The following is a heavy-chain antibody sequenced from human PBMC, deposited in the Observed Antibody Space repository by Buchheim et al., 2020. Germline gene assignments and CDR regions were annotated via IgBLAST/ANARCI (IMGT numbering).Heavy chain of an antibody. Sequence: EVQLVESGGGLVQPGGSLRLSCAASGFTFSSYWMSWVRQAPGKGLEWVANIKQDGSEKYYVESVKGRFTISRDNAKNSLYLQMNSLRAEDTAVYYCAKYAKKGGSYYGDYFDYWGQGTL. V-gene: IGHV3-7*01. CDR3: AKYAKKGGSYYGDYFDY. CDR2: IKQDGSEK. CDR1: GFTFSSYW. D-gene: IGHD1-26*01. J-gene: IGHJ4*02.